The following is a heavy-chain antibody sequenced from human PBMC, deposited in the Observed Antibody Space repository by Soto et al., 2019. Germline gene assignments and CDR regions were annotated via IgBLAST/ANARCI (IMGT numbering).Heavy chain of an antibody. CDR1: GYSFTSYW. V-gene: IGHV5-51*01. D-gene: IGHD2-8*01. Sequence: PGESLKISCKGSGYSFTSYWIGWVRQMPGKGLEWMGIIYPGDSATRYSPSFQGQVTISADKSISTAYLQWSSLKASDTAMYYCARHSLIMASPFDYWGQGTLVTVSS. J-gene: IGHJ4*02. CDR3: ARHSLIMASPFDY. CDR2: IYPGDSAT.